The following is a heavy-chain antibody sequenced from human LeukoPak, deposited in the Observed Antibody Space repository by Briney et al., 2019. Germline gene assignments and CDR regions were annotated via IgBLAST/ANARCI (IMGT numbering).Heavy chain of an antibody. V-gene: IGHV4-34*01. CDR3: ARGVLKGDGYGMDV. D-gene: IGHD3-16*01. J-gene: IGHJ6*02. CDR1: GGSFSGYY. CDR2: INHSGST. Sequence: PSETLSLTCAVYGGSFSGYYWSWIRQPPGKGLEWIGEINHSGSTNYNPSLKSQVTISVDTSKNQFSLKLSSVTAADTAVYYCARGVLKGDGYGMDVWGQGTTVTVSS.